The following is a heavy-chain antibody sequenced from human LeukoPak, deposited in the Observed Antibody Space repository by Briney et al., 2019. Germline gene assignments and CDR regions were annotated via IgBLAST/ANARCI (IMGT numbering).Heavy chain of an antibody. CDR3: TTVFGQWLRRLRGGYYYYMDV. D-gene: IGHD6-19*01. CDR1: EFIFSKAW. V-gene: IGHV3-15*01. Sequence: GGSLRLSCAASEFIFSKAWMSWVRQAPGKGLEWVGRIKSKTDGGTTDYAAPVKGRFTISRDDSKNTLYLQMNSLKTEDTAVYYCTTVFGQWLRRLRGGYYYYMDVWGKGTTVTVSS. J-gene: IGHJ6*03. CDR2: IKSKTDGGTT.